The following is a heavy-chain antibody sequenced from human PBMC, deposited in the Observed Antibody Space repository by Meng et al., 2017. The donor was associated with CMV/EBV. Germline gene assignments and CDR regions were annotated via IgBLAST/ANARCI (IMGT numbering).Heavy chain of an antibody. CDR3: ARDSGRVLRYCDWVPPSGMDV. J-gene: IGHJ6*02. CDR1: GYTFTSYG. V-gene: IGHV1-18*01. Sequence: ASVKVSCKASGYTFTSYGISWVRQAPGQGLEWMGWISAYNGNTNYAQKLQGRVTMTTDTSTSTAYMELRSLRSDDTAVYYCARDSGRVLRYCDWVPPSGMDVWGQGTTVTVSS. D-gene: IGHD3-9*01. CDR2: ISAYNGNT.